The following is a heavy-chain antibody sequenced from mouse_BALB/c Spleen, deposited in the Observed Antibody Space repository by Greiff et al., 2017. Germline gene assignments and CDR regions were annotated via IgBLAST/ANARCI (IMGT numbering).Heavy chain of an antibody. D-gene: IGHD2-4*01. J-gene: IGHJ4*01. CDR3: TAMITTGGYAMDY. Sequence: DVKLVESGGGLVKPGGSLKLSCAASGFTFSSYTMSWVRQTPEKRLEWVATISSGGSYTYYPDSVKGRFTISRDNAKNTLYLQMSSLKSEDTAMYYCTAMITTGGYAMDYWGQGTSVTVSS. CDR1: GFTFSSYT. V-gene: IGHV5-6-4*01. CDR2: ISSGGSYT.